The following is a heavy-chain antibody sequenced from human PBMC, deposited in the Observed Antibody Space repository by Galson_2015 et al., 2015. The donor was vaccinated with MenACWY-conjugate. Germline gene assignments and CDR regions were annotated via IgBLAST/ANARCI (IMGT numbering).Heavy chain of an antibody. D-gene: IGHD1-26*01. CDR2: IYYSGST. V-gene: IGHV4-59*01. CDR3: ARVLSGNWYFDL. J-gene: IGHJ2*01. CDR1: GGSISTYY. Sequence: ETLSLTCVLSGGSISTYYWSWIRQPPVKGLEWIGYIYYSGSTNYNPSLKSRVTISVDTSKNQFSLKLSSVTAADTAIYYCARVLSGNWYFDLWGRGTMVTVSS.